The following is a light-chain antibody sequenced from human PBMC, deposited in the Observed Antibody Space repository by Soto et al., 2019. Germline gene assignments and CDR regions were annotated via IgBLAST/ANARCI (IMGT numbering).Light chain of an antibody. Sequence: PVLIPPAPMSRYPGRSITIWWAPLCSDDGRFKYVSWHQQHPGKAPDLILLELTIRPSGVSNSLYASKPGNCASFTIPALQAEVEAHYYCNAYTTSGTLYVFGTGTKVTGL. CDR1: CSDDGRFKY. CDR3: NAYTTSGTLYV. J-gene: IGLJ1*01. V-gene: IGLV2-14*01. CDR2: ELT.